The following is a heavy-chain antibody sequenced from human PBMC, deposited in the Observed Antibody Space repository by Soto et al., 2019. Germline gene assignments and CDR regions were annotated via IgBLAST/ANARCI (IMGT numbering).Heavy chain of an antibody. J-gene: IGHJ5*02. CDR3: ARVGLTIFGVAPHWFDP. Sequence: EPLSLTCTDSGGSISIYYWSWIRQPLGKGLEWIGYIYYSGSTNYNPSLKSRVTISVDTSKNQFSLKLSSVTAADTAVYYCARVGLTIFGVAPHWFDPWGQGTLVTVS. D-gene: IGHD3-3*01. CDR1: GGSISIYY. V-gene: IGHV4-59*01. CDR2: IYYSGST.